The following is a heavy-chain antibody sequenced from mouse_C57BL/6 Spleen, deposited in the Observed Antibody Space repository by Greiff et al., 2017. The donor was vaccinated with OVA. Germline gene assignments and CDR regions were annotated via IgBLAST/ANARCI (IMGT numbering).Heavy chain of an antibody. Sequence: DVQLQESGPELVKPGASVKMSCKASGYTFTDYNMHWVKQSHGKSLEWIGYINPNNGGTSYNQKFKGKATLTVNKSSSTAYMELRSLTSEDSAVYYCAREGDWHGYFDVWGTGTTVTVSS. CDR1: GYTFTDYN. CDR2: INPNNGGT. J-gene: IGHJ1*03. CDR3: AREGDWHGYFDV. D-gene: IGHD3-1*01. V-gene: IGHV1-22*01.